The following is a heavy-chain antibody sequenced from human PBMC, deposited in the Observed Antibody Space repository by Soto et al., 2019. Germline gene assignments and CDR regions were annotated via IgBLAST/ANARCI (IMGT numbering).Heavy chain of an antibody. V-gene: IGHV3-30-3*01. CDR2: ISYDGSNK. D-gene: IGHD3-22*01. CDR3: ARDGDYYDSSGQVDY. J-gene: IGHJ4*02. CDR1: GFTFSSYA. Sequence: QVQLVESGGGVVQPGRSLRLSCAASGFTFSSYAMHWVRQAPGKGLEWVAVISYDGSNKYYADSVKGRFTISRDNSKKTLYLQMNSLRAEDTAVYYCARDGDYYDSSGQVDYWGQGTLVTVSS.